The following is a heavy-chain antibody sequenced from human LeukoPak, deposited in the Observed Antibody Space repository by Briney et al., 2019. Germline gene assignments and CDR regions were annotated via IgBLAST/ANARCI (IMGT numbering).Heavy chain of an antibody. D-gene: IGHD1-26*01. Sequence: GGSLRLSCAASGFTFDDYAMHWVRQAPGKGLEWVSGISWNSGSIGYADSVKGRFTISRDNAKNSLYLQMNSLRAEDTAVYYCARQTESIVGATCFDYWGQGTLVTVSS. CDR2: ISWNSGSI. V-gene: IGHV3-9*01. CDR1: GFTFDDYA. J-gene: IGHJ4*02. CDR3: ARQTESIVGATCFDY.